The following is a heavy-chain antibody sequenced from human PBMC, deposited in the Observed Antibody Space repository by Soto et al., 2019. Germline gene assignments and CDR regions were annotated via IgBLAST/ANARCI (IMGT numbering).Heavy chain of an antibody. D-gene: IGHD2-2*01. CDR1: GGSISSYY. Sequence: SETLSLTCTVSGGSISSYYWSWIRQPPGKGLEWIGYIYYSGSTNYNPSLKSRVTISVDTSKNQFSLKLSSVTAADTAVYYCARLEVPAAYVDVWGKGTTVTVSS. CDR2: IYYSGST. V-gene: IGHV4-59*08. CDR3: ARLEVPAAYVDV. J-gene: IGHJ6*04.